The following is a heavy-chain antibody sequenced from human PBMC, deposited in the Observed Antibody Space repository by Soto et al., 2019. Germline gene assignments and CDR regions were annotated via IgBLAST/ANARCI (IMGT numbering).Heavy chain of an antibody. V-gene: IGHV1-18*01. CDR3: ARDSETNGYSYDYFDY. CDR2: ISAYNGNT. Sequence: GASVKVSCKASGYTFTSYGISWVRQAPGQGLEWMGWISAYNGNTNYAQKLQGRVTMTTDTSTSTAYMELNSLRTEDSAVYYCARDSETNGYSYDYFDYWGQGTLVTVS. D-gene: IGHD5-18*01. CDR1: GYTFTSYG. J-gene: IGHJ4*02.